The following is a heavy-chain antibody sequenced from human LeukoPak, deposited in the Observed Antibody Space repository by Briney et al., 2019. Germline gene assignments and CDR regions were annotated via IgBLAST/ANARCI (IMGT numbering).Heavy chain of an antibody. Sequence: GGSLRLSCAASGFTFSSYRMNRVRQAPGKGLEWVSYISSNSSTIYYAASVKGRFTISRDNAKNSLYLQMNRLRAEDTAVYYCARSSRELGGYAPWELMPPFDYWGQGTLVTVSS. J-gene: IGHJ4*02. CDR1: GFTFSSYR. CDR2: ISSNSSTI. CDR3: ARSSRELGGYAPWELMPPFDY. D-gene: IGHD1-7*01. V-gene: IGHV3-48*01.